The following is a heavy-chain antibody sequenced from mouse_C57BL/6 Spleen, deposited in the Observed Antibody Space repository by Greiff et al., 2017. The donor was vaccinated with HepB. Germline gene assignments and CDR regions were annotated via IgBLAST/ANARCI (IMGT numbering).Heavy chain of an antibody. D-gene: IGHD1-1*01. CDR3: ARWTVVARGYFDV. V-gene: IGHV1-69*01. J-gene: IGHJ1*03. CDR2: IDPSDSYT. CDR1: GYTFTSYW. Sequence: VKLQQPGAELVMPGASVKLSCKASGYTFTSYWMHWVKQRPGQGLEWIGEIDPSDSYTNYNQKFKGKSTLTVDKSSSTAYMQLSSLTSEDSAVYYCARWTVVARGYFDVWGTGTTVTVSS.